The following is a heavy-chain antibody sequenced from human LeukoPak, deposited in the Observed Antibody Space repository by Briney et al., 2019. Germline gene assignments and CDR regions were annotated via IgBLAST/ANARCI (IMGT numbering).Heavy chain of an antibody. J-gene: IGHJ5*02. CDR2: INPNSGGT. CDR3: ARVPPEYQLLMGPNWFDP. V-gene: IGHV1-2*02. CDR1: GYTFTGYY. D-gene: IGHD2-2*01. Sequence: ASVKVSCKASGYTFTGYYMHWVRQAPGQGLEWMGWINPNSGGTNYAQKFQGRVTMARDTSISTAYMELSRLRSDDTAVYYCARVPPEYQLLMGPNWFDPWGQGTLVTVSS.